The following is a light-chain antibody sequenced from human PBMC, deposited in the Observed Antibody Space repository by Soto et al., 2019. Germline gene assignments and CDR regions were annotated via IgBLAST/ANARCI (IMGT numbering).Light chain of an antibody. CDR2: DAS. CDR1: QSVSNN. V-gene: IGKV3-15*01. J-gene: IGKJ1*01. CDR3: QQNKDWPGT. Sequence: EIVLTQSAGTLSLSPGERATLSCRASQSVSNNYLAWYQKKPGQAPRLLIYDASTRATGIPVRFSGSGSGTEFTLTISSLQSEDFGVYYCQQNKDWPGTFGQGTKVEIK.